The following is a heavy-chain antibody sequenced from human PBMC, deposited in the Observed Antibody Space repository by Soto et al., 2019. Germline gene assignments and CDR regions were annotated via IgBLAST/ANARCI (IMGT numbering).Heavy chain of an antibody. D-gene: IGHD3-10*01. Sequence: QVQLVQSGADMKKPGASVKVSCKASGYTFTNHDINWVRQVPGQGLEWMGWMIPDSGRTRYAQKFQGRVSLTRNTSSSTAYMELTRINTEDSAVYYCARGDQFGFGVDFWGQGTLVTVSS. V-gene: IGHV1-8*01. CDR2: MIPDSGRT. J-gene: IGHJ4*02. CDR1: GYTFTNHD. CDR3: ARGDQFGFGVDF.